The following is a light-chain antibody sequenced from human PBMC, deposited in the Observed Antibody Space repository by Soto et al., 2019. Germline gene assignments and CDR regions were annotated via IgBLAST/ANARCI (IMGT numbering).Light chain of an antibody. CDR1: QSVSSSH. CDR2: GAS. CDR3: QQYHNSILM. V-gene: IGKV3-20*01. Sequence: ENVLTQSPGTLSLSPGERATLSCRASQSVSSSHLAWYQQKPGQAPRLLMYGASSRATGIPDRFSGGGSGADFTLTISRLEPEDFGVYYCQQYHNSILMFGQGTKVAIK. J-gene: IGKJ1*01.